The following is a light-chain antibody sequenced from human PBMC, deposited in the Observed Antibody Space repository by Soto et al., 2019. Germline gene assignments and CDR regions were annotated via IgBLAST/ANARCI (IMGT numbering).Light chain of an antibody. V-gene: IGLV1-40*01. J-gene: IGLJ2*01. CDR3: LSFDSSLSVV. CDR2: GNT. CDR1: SSNIGAGYD. Sequence: QSVLTQPPSVSGAPGPRVTISCTGRSSNIGAGYDVHWYQQLPGRAPKLLIYGNTNRPSGVPDRFSGSKSGTSASLAITGLQAEDEADYYCLSFDSSLSVVFGGGTKLTV.